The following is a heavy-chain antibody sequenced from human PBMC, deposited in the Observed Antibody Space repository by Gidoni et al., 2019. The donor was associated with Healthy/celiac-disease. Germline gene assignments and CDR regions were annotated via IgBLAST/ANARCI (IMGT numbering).Heavy chain of an antibody. J-gene: IGHJ4*02. D-gene: IGHD6-13*01. CDR1: GFTFSSYS. CDR3: ARDSSSWQLHFDY. V-gene: IGHV3-48*02. CDR2: SSSSSSTI. Sequence: EVQLVESGGGLVQPGGSLRLSCAASGFTFSSYSINWVRQAPGKRLEWVSYSSSSSSTIYYADSVKGRFTISRDNAKNSLYLQMNSLRDEDTAVYYCARDSSSWQLHFDYWGQGTLVTVSS.